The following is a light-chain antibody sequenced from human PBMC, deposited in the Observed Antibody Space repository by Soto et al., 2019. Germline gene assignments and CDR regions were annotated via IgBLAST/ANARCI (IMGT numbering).Light chain of an antibody. CDR2: DVT. V-gene: IGLV2-11*01. CDR1: SSDVGGYNY. J-gene: IGLJ2*01. CDR3: CSYAGSDILI. Sequence: QSVLTQPRSVSGSPGQSVTISCTGTSSDVGGYNYVSWYQHHPGKAPKLMISDVTKRPSGVPDRFSGSKSGNTASLTISGLQAEDEADYDCCSYAGSDILIFGGGTKLTVL.